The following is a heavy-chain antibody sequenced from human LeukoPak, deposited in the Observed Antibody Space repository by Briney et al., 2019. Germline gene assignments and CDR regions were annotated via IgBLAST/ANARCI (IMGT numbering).Heavy chain of an antibody. V-gene: IGHV4-39*07. D-gene: IGHD4-17*01. CDR3: ARKGRDYGDREYWYFDL. CDR2: IYYSGST. J-gene: IGHJ2*01. Sequence: PSETLSLTCTVSGGSISSSSYYWGWIRQPPGKGLEWIGSIYYSGSTYYNPSLKSRVTISVDTSKNQFSLKLSSVTAADTAVYYCARKGRDYGDREYWYFDLWGRGTLVTVSS. CDR1: GGSISSSSYY.